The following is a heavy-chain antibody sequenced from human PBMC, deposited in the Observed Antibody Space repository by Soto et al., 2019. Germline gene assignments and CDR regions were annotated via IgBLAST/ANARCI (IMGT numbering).Heavy chain of an antibody. J-gene: IGHJ6*02. CDR1: GFTFSSYS. Sequence: PGGSLRLSCVASGFTFSSYSMNWVRQAPGKGLEWVSSISSSSSYIYYADSVKGRFTISRDNAKNSLYLQMNSLRAEDTAVYYCARDTSRRITIVRGVMDVWGQGTTVTVSS. D-gene: IGHD3-10*01. CDR2: ISSSSSYI. V-gene: IGHV3-21*01. CDR3: ARDTSRRITIVRGVMDV.